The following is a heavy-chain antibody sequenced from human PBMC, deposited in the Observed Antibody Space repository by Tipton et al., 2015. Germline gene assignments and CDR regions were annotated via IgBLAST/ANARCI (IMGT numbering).Heavy chain of an antibody. D-gene: IGHD2-15*01. CDR2: INDDGSST. CDR1: GFTFSSYW. V-gene: IGHV3-74*01. Sequence: SLRLSCAASGFTFSSYWMYWVRQAPGKGLVWVSRINDDGSSTGYAESVKGRFTISRDNAKNTLYLQMNSLRAEDTAVYYCARDGKVAALDLWGQGTLVTVSS. CDR3: ARDGKVAALDL. J-gene: IGHJ5*02.